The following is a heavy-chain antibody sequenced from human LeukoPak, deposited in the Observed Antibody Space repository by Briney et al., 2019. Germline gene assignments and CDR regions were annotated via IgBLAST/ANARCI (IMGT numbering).Heavy chain of an antibody. CDR2: IYRDGTT. CDR3: VRDSPEMSLDH. J-gene: IGHJ5*02. V-gene: IGHV3-53*01. CDR1: GLVVSGNS. Sequence: RGSLRLSCAASGLVVSGNSMSWVRQAPGKGLQWVSIIYRDGTTYYADSVKGRFTVSRDSSKNTLFLQMNSLRAEDTAIYHCVRDSPEMSLDHWGQGTLVTVSS. D-gene: IGHD5-24*01.